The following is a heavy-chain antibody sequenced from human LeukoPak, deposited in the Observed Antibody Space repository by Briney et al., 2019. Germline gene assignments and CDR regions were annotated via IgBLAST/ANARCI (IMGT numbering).Heavy chain of an antibody. CDR1: GFTVRSYS. J-gene: IGHJ4*02. V-gene: IGHV3-21*01. D-gene: IGHD3-22*01. CDR3: ASSRRYYYDSSGSDY. CDR2: ISSSSSYI. Sequence: SGGSLRLSCAASGFTVRSYSMNWVRQTPGKGLEWVSSISSSSSYIYYADSVKGRFTISRDNAKNSLYLQMNSLRAEDTAVYYCASSRRYYYDSSGSDYWGQGTLVTVSS.